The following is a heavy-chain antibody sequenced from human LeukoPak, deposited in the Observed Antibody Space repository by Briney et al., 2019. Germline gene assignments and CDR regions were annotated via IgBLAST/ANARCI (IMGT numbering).Heavy chain of an antibody. CDR2: IYENGGTT. Sequence: PGGSLRLSCVGSGFTFRSHAMSWVRQAPEKGLEFVSGIYENGGTTYYADSVKGRFTISRDNSKNTLYLQMNSLRAKDTAVYYCAKGVRGYYDSSGYYFSYWGQGTLVTVSS. V-gene: IGHV3-23*01. J-gene: IGHJ4*02. D-gene: IGHD3-22*01. CDR1: GFTFRSHA. CDR3: AKGVRGYYDSSGYYFSY.